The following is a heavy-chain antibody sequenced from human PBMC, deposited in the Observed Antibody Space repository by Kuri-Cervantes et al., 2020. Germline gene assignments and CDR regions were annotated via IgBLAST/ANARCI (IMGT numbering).Heavy chain of an antibody. CDR2: IYYSGSA. D-gene: IGHD6-13*01. V-gene: IGHV4-30-4*01. J-gene: IGHJ6*02. CDR3: ARLSLGPGAAAGPIYYYYGMDV. CDR1: GGSISSGDYY. Sequence: SCTVSGGSISSGDYYWSWIRQPPGKGLEWIGYIYYSGSAYYNPSLKSRVTTSVDTSKNQFSLKLSSVTAADTAVYYCARLSLGPGAAAGPIYYYYGMDVWGQGTTVTVSS.